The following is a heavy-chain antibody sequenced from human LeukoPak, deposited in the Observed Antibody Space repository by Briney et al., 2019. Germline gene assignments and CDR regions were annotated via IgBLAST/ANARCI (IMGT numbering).Heavy chain of an antibody. CDR1: GYTFTAYY. Sequence: ASVKVSCKASGYTFTAYYMRWVRQAPGQGLEWMGWINPNSGGTNYAQKFQGRVTMTRDTSISTAYMELSRLTSDDTAVYYCARDNIAAAGYYMDVWGKGTTVTVSS. CDR3: ARDNIAAAGYYMDV. V-gene: IGHV1-2*02. D-gene: IGHD6-13*01. CDR2: INPNSGGT. J-gene: IGHJ6*03.